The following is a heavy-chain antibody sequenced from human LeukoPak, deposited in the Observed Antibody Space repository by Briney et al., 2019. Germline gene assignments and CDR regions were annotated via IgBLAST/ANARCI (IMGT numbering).Heavy chain of an antibody. D-gene: IGHD4-17*01. Sequence: GGSLRLSCAASGFTFSDYYMSWIRQAPGKCLEWVSYISSSGSTIYYVEVVTGRFTISRDNAKNSLYLQMNSLRAEDTAVYYCARRDGDYYYYGMDVWGQGTTVTVSS. CDR2: ISSSGSTI. J-gene: IGHJ6*02. CDR1: GFTFSDYY. CDR3: ARRDGDYYYYGMDV. V-gene: IGHV3-11*01.